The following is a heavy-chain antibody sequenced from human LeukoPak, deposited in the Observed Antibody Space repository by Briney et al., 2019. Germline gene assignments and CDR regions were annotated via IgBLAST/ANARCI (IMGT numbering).Heavy chain of an antibody. CDR3: ATRIAVAGTQGY. V-gene: IGHV1-2*02. Sequence: GASVKVSCKASGYTFTGYYMHWVRQAPGQGLEWMGWINPNSGGTNYAQKFQGRVTMTRDTSISTAYMELSGLRSDDTAVYYCATRIAVAGTQGYWGQGTLVTVSS. CDR2: INPNSGGT. J-gene: IGHJ4*02. CDR1: GYTFTGYY. D-gene: IGHD6-19*01.